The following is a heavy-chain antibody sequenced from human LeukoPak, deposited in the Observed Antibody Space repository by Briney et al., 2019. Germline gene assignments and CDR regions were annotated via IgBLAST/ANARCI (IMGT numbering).Heavy chain of an antibody. CDR3: ERCITIFGVVKHWFDP. V-gene: IGHV1-18*01. Sequence: ASVKVSCTPSGYTFTRFGISWVRQAPGQGLEWMGWISAYNGNTNYAQKLQGRVTMTTDTSTSTAYMELRSLRSDDTAVYYCERCITIFGVVKHWFDPWGQGTLVTVSS. CDR1: GYTFTRFG. J-gene: IGHJ5*02. D-gene: IGHD3-3*01. CDR2: ISAYNGNT.